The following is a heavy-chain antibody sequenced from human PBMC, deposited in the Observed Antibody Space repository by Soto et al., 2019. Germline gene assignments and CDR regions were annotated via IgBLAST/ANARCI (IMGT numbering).Heavy chain of an antibody. CDR2: IRSKANSYAT. CDR3: TRPFHDDFWSSYKVDYYGMDV. D-gene: IGHD3-3*01. J-gene: IGHJ6*02. Sequence: HPGGSLRLSCAASGFTFSGSAMHWVRQASGKGLEWVGRIRSKANSYATAYAASVKGRFTISRDDSKNTAYLQMNSLKTEDTAVYYCTRPFHDDFWSSYKVDYYGMDVWGQGTTVTVSS. V-gene: IGHV3-73*01. CDR1: GFTFSGSA.